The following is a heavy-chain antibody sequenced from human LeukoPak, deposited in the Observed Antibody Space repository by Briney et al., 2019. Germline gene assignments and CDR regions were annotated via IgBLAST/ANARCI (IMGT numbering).Heavy chain of an antibody. CDR2: SYGNS. CDR3: ARERNRLVDY. D-gene: IGHD2/OR15-2a*01. Sequence: SETLSLTCTVSGDSITRGGYFWSWIRQYPGKGLEWIGYSYGNSNYNPSLKNRVTISVDTSRNKFSLKVTSVTAADTAVYYCARERNRLVDYWGQGTLVTVSS. CDR1: GDSITRGGYF. J-gene: IGHJ4*02. V-gene: IGHV4-31*03.